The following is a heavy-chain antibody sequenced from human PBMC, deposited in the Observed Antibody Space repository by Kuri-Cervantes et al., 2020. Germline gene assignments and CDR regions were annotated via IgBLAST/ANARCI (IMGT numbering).Heavy chain of an antibody. D-gene: IGHD1-1*01. CDR2: ISSSGSTI. CDR1: GFTFSDYY. Sequence: GESLKISCAASGFTFSDYYMSWIRQAPGKGLEWVSYISSSGSTIYYADSVKGRFTISRDNAKNSLYLQMNSLRAEDTAVYYCARETGFDWFDPWGQGTLVTVSS. V-gene: IGHV3-11*01. CDR3: ARETGFDWFDP. J-gene: IGHJ5*02.